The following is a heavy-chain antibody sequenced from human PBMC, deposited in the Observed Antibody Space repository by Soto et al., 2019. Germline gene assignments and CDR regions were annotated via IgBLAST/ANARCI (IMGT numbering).Heavy chain of an antibody. CDR3: ARHTAAHDYYYYGMDV. CDR2: IYPGDSDT. D-gene: IGHD6-6*01. CDR1: GYSFTSYW. Sequence: PGESLKISCKGSGYSFTSYWIGWVRQMPGKGLEWMGIIYPGDSDTRYRPSFQGQVTISADKSVSTAYLQWSSLKASDTAMYYCARHTAAHDYYYYGMDVWGQGTTVTVSS. V-gene: IGHV5-51*01. J-gene: IGHJ6*02.